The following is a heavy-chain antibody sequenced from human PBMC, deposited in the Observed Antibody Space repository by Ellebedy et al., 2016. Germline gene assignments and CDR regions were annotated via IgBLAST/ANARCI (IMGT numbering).Heavy chain of an antibody. CDR2: ISSSGSTI. CDR1: GFTFSDYY. Sequence: GGSLRLSCAASGFTFSDYYMSWIRQAPGKGLEWVSYISSSGSTIYYADSVKGRFTISRDNAKNSLYLQMNSLRAEDTAVYYCARATADVTVTTPSYYYGMDVWGQGTTVTVSS. D-gene: IGHD4-11*01. J-gene: IGHJ6*02. V-gene: IGHV3-11*01. CDR3: ARATADVTVTTPSYYYGMDV.